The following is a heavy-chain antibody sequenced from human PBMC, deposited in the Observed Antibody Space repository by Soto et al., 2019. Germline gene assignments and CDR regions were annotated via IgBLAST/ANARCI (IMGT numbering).Heavy chain of an antibody. CDR1: GFSFSTYA. CDR2: ITGNSGRT. D-gene: IGHD3-10*01. CDR3: TTDLEGSSNSWFDWCLAL. Sequence: EVQLFESGGDLVQPGGSLRLSCEASGFSFSTYAMAWVRQAPGQGLEWVSGITGNSGRTYYRDSVKGRFTISRNNSEKRLELQMNSLSAKDTATYYCTTDLEGSSNSWFDWCLALRGRGTLVSVSS. J-gene: IGHJ2*01. V-gene: IGHV3-23*02.